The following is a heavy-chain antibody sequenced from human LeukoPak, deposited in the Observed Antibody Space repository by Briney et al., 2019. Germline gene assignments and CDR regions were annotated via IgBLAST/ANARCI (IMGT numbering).Heavy chain of an antibody. CDR2: ISYDGSNK. J-gene: IGHJ4*02. D-gene: IGHD3-22*01. V-gene: IGHV3-30*18. Sequence: SGGSLRLSCAASGFTFSSYGMHWVRQAPGKGLEWVAVISYDGSNKYYADSVKGRFTISGDNSKNTLYLQMNSLRAEDTAVYYCAKDFRYDSSGRIDYWGQGTLVTVSS. CDR3: AKDFRYDSSGRIDY. CDR1: GFTFSSYG.